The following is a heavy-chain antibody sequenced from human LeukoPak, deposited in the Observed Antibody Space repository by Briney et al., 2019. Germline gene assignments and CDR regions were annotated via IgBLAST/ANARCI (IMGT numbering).Heavy chain of an antibody. Sequence: GGSLRLSCAASGFTFSSYAMSWVRQAPGKGLEWVSAISGSGGSTYYADSVKGRFTISRDNSKNTLYLQMNSLRAEDTAVYYCARSRSGSGSYRFDYWGQGTLVTVSS. D-gene: IGHD3-10*01. CDR3: ARSRSGSGSYRFDY. CDR1: GFTFSSYA. CDR2: ISGSGGST. J-gene: IGHJ4*02. V-gene: IGHV3-23*01.